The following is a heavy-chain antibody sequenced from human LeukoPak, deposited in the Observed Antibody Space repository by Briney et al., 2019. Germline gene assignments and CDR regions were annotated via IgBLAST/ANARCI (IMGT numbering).Heavy chain of an antibody. CDR3: ARGGMYSVTIFGVVIIRTSSSSNWFDP. D-gene: IGHD3-3*01. J-gene: IGHJ5*02. CDR2: IYYRGST. V-gene: IGHV4-59*12. Sequence: SETLSLTCTVSGGSISSDYWSWIRQPPGKGLEWIGYIYYRGSTNYNPSLKSRVTISVDTSKNQFSLKLSSVTAADTAVYYCARGGMYSVTIFGVVIIRTSSSSNWFDPWGQGTLVTVSS. CDR1: GGSISSDY.